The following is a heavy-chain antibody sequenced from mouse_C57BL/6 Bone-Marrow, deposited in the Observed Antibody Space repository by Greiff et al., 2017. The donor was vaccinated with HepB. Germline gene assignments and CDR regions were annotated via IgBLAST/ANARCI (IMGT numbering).Heavy chain of an antibody. J-gene: IGHJ2*01. V-gene: IGHV5-6*01. CDR2: ISSGGSYT. D-gene: IGHD2-3*01. CDR1: GFTFSSYG. Sequence: EVQLVESGGDLVKPGGSLKLSCAASGFTFSSYGMSWVRQTPDKRLEWAATISSGGSYTYYPDSVKGRFTISRDNAKNTLYLQMSSLKSEDTAMYYCARGGDGLDYWGQGTTLTVSS. CDR3: ARGGDGLDY.